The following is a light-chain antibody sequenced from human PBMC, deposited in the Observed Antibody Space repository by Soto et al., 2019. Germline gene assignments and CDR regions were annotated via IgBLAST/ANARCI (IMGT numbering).Light chain of an antibody. J-gene: IGKJ2*01. CDR2: GVS. Sequence: ENVLTQSPGTLSLSPGERATLPCRATQSVTSRYFAWYQQKPGHAPRLLIYGVSSSATDIPDRFSGSGSGTDFTLTISRLEHEDFVVYYCQQYSSLPHTFGQGTKLEVK. CDR1: QSVTSRY. CDR3: QQYSSLPHT. V-gene: IGKV3-20*01.